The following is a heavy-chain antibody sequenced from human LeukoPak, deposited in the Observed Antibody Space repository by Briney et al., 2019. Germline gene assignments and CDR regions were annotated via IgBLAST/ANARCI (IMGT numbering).Heavy chain of an antibody. D-gene: IGHD6-13*01. CDR1: GGTFSSYA. CDR2: IIPIFGTA. Sequence: SVKVSCKASGGTFSSYAISWVRQAPGQGLEWMGGIIPIFGTANYAQKFRGRVTITTDESTSTAYMELSSLRSEDTAVYYCARDHGYSSSWRYYYYYYMDVWGKGTTVTVSS. CDR3: ARDHGYSSSWRYYYYYYMDV. J-gene: IGHJ6*03. V-gene: IGHV1-69*05.